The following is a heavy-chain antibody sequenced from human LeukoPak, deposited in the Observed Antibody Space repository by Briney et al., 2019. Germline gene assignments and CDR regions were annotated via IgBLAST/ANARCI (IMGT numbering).Heavy chain of an antibody. V-gene: IGHV4-34*01. CDR2: INHSGNT. J-gene: IGHJ6*03. CDR1: GGSFGGYY. Sequence: PSETLSLTCAISGGSFGGYYWSYIRQPPGKGLEWLGEINHSGNTYYNPSLKSRVTISLDTSKNQVSLKLSSVTAADTAVYYCASGIGAAADYFYYYMDVWGKGTTVTVSS. CDR3: ASGIGAAADYFYYYMDV. D-gene: IGHD6-13*01.